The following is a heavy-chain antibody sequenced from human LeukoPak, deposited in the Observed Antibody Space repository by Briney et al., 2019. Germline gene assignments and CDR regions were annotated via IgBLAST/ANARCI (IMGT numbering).Heavy chain of an antibody. CDR1: GFTFSSYE. CDR2: ISSSGSTI. J-gene: IGHJ5*02. CDR3: AIQNMVRGVHRFDP. D-gene: IGHD3-10*01. Sequence: GSLRLSCAASGFTFSSYEMNWVRPAPGKGLEWVSYISSSGSTIYYADSVKGRFTISRDNAKNSLYLQMNSLRAEDTAVYYCAIQNMVRGVHRFDPWGQGTLVTVSS. V-gene: IGHV3-48*03.